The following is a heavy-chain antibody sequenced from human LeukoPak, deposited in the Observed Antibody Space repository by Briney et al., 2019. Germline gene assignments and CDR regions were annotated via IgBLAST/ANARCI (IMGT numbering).Heavy chain of an antibody. D-gene: IGHD2-15*01. CDR1: GYTFTSYA. Sequence: ASVKVSCKASGYTFTSYAMHWVRQAPGQRLEWMGWINAGNGNTKYSQKFQGRVTITRDTSASTAYMELSSLRSEDTAVYYCARVRGLGHCSGGSCPSEFDYWGQGTLVTVSS. V-gene: IGHV1-3*01. CDR2: INAGNGNT. J-gene: IGHJ4*02. CDR3: ARVRGLGHCSGGSCPSEFDY.